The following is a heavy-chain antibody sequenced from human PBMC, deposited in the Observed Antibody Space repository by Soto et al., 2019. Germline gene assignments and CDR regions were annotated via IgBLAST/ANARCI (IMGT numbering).Heavy chain of an antibody. Sequence: PGGSLRLSCAASGFTFNAYTMHWVRQAPGKGLEWVSLISWDGGITHYGDSVKGRFTVSRDNSDNSLYLQMTSLRSDDTAFYYCAQDSYDILTGQKRYFDSWGQGT. D-gene: IGHD3-9*01. J-gene: IGHJ4*02. CDR3: AQDSYDILTGQKRYFDS. CDR2: ISWDGGIT. V-gene: IGHV3-43*01. CDR1: GFTFNAYT.